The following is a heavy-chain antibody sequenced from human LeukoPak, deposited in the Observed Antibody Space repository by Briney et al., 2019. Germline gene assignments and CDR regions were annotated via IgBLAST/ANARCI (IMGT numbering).Heavy chain of an antibody. D-gene: IGHD3-10*01. CDR1: GFTFSSYE. CDR3: ASGGFGELSHDY. Sequence: GGSLRLSCAASGFTFSSYEMNWVRQASGKGLEWVSYISSSGSTIYYADSVKGRFTISRDNAKNSLYLQMNSLRAEDTAVYYCASGGFGELSHDYWGQGTLVTVSS. J-gene: IGHJ4*02. CDR2: ISSSGSTI. V-gene: IGHV3-48*03.